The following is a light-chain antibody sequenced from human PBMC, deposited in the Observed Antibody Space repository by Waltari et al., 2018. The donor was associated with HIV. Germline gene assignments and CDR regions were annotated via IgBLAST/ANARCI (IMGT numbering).Light chain of an antibody. CDR1: SRHVGGYHY. CDR3: TSYRSSSTLV. J-gene: IGLJ2*01. V-gene: IGLV2-14*01. Sequence: QSALTQPASVSGSLGQSLTIPCTGTSRHVGGYHYVYWYQKHPGKAPTVMIDDVTNRPSGASKRFSVSKSGNTASLTISGLQSEDEAHYYCTSYRSSSTLVFGGGTKLTVL. CDR2: DVT.